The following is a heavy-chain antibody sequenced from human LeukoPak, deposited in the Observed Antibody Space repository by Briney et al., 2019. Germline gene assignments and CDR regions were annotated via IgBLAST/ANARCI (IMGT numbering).Heavy chain of an antibody. CDR2: IKQDGSEK. CDR3: ARGGDDYGDYGY. Sequence: PGGSLRLSCAASGFTFSSGWMSWVRQAPGGGVEGVANIKQDGSEKYYVDSVKGRFTISRDNAKNSLYLQMNSLRAEDTAVYYCARGGDDYGDYGYWGQGTLVTVSS. J-gene: IGHJ4*02. V-gene: IGHV3-7*01. D-gene: IGHD4-17*01. CDR1: GFTFSSGW.